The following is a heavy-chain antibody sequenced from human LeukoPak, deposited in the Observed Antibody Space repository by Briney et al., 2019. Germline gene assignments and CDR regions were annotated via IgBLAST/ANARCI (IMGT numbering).Heavy chain of an antibody. CDR1: GGSISSYC. CDR2: IYYSGST. Sequence: PSETLSLTCTVSGGSISSYCWSWIRQPPGKGLEWIGYIYYSGSTNYNPSLKSRVTISVDTSKNQFSLKLSSVTAADTAVYYCASYSSSWVGWFDPWGQGTLVTVSS. CDR3: ASYSSSWVGWFDP. D-gene: IGHD6-13*01. J-gene: IGHJ5*02. V-gene: IGHV4-59*08.